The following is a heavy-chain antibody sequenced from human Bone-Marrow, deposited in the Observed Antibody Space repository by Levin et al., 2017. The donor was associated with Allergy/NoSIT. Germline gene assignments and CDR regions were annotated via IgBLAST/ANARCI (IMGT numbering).Heavy chain of an antibody. Sequence: GESLKISCAASGFTFSSYAMSWVRQAPGKGLEWVSAISGSGGSTYYADSVKGRFTISRDNSKNTLYLQMNSLRAEDTAVYYCAKPIAAAGRGYWGQGTLVTVSS. CDR3: AKPIAAAGRGY. V-gene: IGHV3-23*01. CDR1: GFTFSSYA. J-gene: IGHJ4*02. D-gene: IGHD6-13*01. CDR2: ISGSGGST.